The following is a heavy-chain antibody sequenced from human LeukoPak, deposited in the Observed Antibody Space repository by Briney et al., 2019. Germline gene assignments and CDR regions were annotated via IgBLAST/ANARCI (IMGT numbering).Heavy chain of an antibody. V-gene: IGHV3-74*01. D-gene: IGHD1-1*01. J-gene: IGHJ4*02. CDR3: ARDLRDNWNDFFDY. CDR2: IHSDEGSA. Sequence: PGGSLRLSCAASGFTFSSYWMHWVRHAPGKGLVWVSRIHSDEGSARYADSVKGRVTISRDKAKNTLCLHMNSLRAEDTAVYYCARDLRDNWNDFFDYWGQGTLVTVSS. CDR1: GFTFSSYW.